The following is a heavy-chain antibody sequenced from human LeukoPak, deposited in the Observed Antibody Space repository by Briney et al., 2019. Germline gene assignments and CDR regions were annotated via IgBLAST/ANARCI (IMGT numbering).Heavy chain of an antibody. CDR2: ISGSGGST. CDR3: VASYSSSYY. V-gene: IGHV3-23*01. D-gene: IGHD6-13*01. CDR1: GFTFSSYA. J-gene: IGHJ4*02. Sequence: GGSLRLPCAASGFTFSSYAMSWVRQAPGKGLEWVSAISGSGGSTYYADSVKGRFTISRDNAKNSLYLQMNSLRAEDTAVYYCVASYSSSYYWGQGTLVTVSS.